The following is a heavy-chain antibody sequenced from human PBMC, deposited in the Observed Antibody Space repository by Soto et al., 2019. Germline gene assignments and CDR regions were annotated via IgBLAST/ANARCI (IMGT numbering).Heavy chain of an antibody. Sequence: SGGSLRLSCAASGFTFSSYGMHWVRQAPGKGLEWVAVIWYDGSNKYYADSVKGRFTISRDNSKNTLYLQMNSLRAEDTAVYYCVKQDGYSYAFDIWGRGTMVTVSS. D-gene: IGHD5-18*01. CDR2: IWYDGSNK. V-gene: IGHV3-33*06. CDR1: GFTFSSYG. CDR3: VKQDGYSYAFDI. J-gene: IGHJ3*02.